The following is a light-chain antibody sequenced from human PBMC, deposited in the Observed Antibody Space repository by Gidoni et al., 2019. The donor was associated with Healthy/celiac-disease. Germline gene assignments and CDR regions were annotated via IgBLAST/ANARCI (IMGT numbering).Light chain of an antibody. CDR2: DAS. V-gene: IGKV1-13*02. CDR1: QGISSA. J-gene: IGKJ4*01. CDR3: QXXXSXXXT. Sequence: LTQSPSSLSASVGDRVTITCRASQGISSALAWYQQKPGKAPKLLIYDASSLESGVPSRFXGSGXXTDFTLTISXLQPXDFATXXCQXXXSXXXTFXXXTKVEIK.